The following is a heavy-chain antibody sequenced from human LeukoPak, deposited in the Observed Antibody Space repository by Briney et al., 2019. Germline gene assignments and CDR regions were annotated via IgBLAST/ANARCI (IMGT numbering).Heavy chain of an antibody. V-gene: IGHV3-53*05. D-gene: IGHD4-17*01. CDR3: ARAPGGFHGDYSPIAY. CDR1: GFTVSSNY. CDR2: IYDSGTT. Sequence: GGSLRLSCATSGFTVSSNYMSWVRQAPGKGLEWVSVIYDSGTTYYADSVKGRFLIFRDTSKNTVDLQMNSLRADETAIYYCARAPGGFHGDYSPIAYWGQGTLVTVSS. J-gene: IGHJ4*02.